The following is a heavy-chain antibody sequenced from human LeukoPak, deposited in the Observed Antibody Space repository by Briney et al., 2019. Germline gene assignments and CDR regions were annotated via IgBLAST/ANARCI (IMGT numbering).Heavy chain of an antibody. Sequence: PGGSLRLSFAASGFTFSSYSMNWVRQALGKGLEWVSSISSSSSYIYYADSVKGRFTISRDNAKNSLYLQMNSLRAEDTAVYYCARPGRQWLAQHDFGYWGQGTLVTVSS. D-gene: IGHD6-19*01. V-gene: IGHV3-21*01. J-gene: IGHJ4*02. CDR2: ISSSSSYI. CDR3: ARPGRQWLAQHDFGY. CDR1: GFTFSSYS.